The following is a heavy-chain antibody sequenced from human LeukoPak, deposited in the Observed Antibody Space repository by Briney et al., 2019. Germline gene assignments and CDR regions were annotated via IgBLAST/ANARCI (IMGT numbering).Heavy chain of an antibody. CDR3: ARDSGSYLYYFDY. D-gene: IGHD1-26*01. V-gene: IGHV3-11*01. Sequence: GESLRLSCAASGFAFNTYSMSWIRQAPGKGLEWVSYISSSGSTIYYADSVKGRFTISRDNAKNSLYLQMNSLRAEDTAVYYCARDSGSYLYYFDYWGQGTLVTVSS. CDR1: GFAFNTYS. CDR2: ISSSGSTI. J-gene: IGHJ4*02.